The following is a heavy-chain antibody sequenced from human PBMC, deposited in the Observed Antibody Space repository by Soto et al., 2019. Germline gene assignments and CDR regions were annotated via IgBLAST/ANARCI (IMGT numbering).Heavy chain of an antibody. Sequence: GESLKISCQGSGYSFTSYWISWVRQMPGKGLEWMGRIDPSDSYTNYSPSFQGHVTISADKSISTAYLQWSSLKASDTSMYYCARGIVGATTIYYWGEGTLVTDSS. CDR1: GYSFTSYW. CDR3: ARGIVGATTIYY. J-gene: IGHJ4*02. V-gene: IGHV5-10-1*01. CDR2: IDPSDSYT. D-gene: IGHD1-26*01.